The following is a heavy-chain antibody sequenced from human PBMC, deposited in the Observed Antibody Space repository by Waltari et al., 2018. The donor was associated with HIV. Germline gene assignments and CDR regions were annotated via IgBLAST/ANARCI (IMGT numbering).Heavy chain of an antibody. J-gene: IGHJ6*02. Sequence: QVQLVQSGAEVKKPGASVKVSCKASGYTFTSYDINWVRQATGHGLEWMGWMNLNSGNTGYARKFQGRVTMTRNTSISTAYMELSSLRSEDTAVYYCARGDTIFGVVGYYGMDVWGQGTTVTVSS. D-gene: IGHD3-3*01. V-gene: IGHV1-8*01. CDR2: MNLNSGNT. CDR1: GYTFTSYD. CDR3: ARGDTIFGVVGYYGMDV.